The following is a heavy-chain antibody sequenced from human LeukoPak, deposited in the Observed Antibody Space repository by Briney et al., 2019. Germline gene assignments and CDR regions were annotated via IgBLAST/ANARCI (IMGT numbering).Heavy chain of an antibody. V-gene: IGHV1-2*06. CDR2: INPNSGDT. CDR1: GYTFSGYF. D-gene: IGHD5-18*01. Sequence: ASVKVSCKASGYTFSGYFMHWVRQAPGQGLEWMGRINPNSGDTNYAQKFQGRVTMTRDTSITTAYMGLSRLRSDDTALYYCARQYSPNYFDYWGQGTLVTVSS. J-gene: IGHJ4*02. CDR3: ARQYSPNYFDY.